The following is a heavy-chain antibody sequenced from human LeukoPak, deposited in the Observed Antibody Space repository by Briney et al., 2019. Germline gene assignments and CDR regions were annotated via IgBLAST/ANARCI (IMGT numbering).Heavy chain of an antibody. Sequence: GGSLRLSCVASGFTFSSNGMHWVRQAPGKGLEWVAVIWYDGSNKYYADSVKGRLTISRDNSKNTLYLQMNSLRAEDTAVYYCAKGPYYYDSSAYHYGAFDIWGQGTMVTVSS. CDR3: AKGPYYYDSSAYHYGAFDI. J-gene: IGHJ3*02. CDR2: IWYDGSNK. CDR1: GFTFSSNG. D-gene: IGHD3-22*01. V-gene: IGHV3-33*06.